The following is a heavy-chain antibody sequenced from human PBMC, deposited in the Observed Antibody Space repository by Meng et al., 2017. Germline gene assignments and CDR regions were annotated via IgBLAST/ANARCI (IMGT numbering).Heavy chain of an antibody. J-gene: IGHJ4*02. CDR3: TRASVWYSGGY. V-gene: IGHV4-59*08. Sequence: GSLRLSCTVSGGSISSYYWSWIRQPPGKGLEWIGNFHHSGTTNYNPSLKSRVTISVDTSKNQFSLKLNSVSAADTAVYYCTRASVWYSGGYWGQGTLVTVSS. CDR1: GGSISSYY. D-gene: IGHD1-26*01. CDR2: FHHSGTT.